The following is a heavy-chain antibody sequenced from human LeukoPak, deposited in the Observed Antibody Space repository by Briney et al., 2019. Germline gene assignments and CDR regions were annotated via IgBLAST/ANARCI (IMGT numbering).Heavy chain of an antibody. Sequence: PSQTLSLTCTVSGGSISSGGYYWSWIRQHPGKGLEWIGYIYYSGSTNYNPSLKSRVTMSVDTSKNQFSLKLSSVTAADTAVYYCARGYYGSGTPGWYFDLWGRGTLVTVSS. V-gene: IGHV4-31*03. CDR1: GGSISSGGYY. CDR3: ARGYYGSGTPGWYFDL. J-gene: IGHJ2*01. CDR2: IYYSGST. D-gene: IGHD3-10*01.